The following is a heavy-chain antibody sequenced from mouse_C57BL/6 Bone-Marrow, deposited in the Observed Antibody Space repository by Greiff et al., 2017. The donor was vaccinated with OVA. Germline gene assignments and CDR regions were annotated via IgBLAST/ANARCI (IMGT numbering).Heavy chain of an antibody. CDR1: GFTFSDYG. V-gene: IGHV5-17*01. Sequence: EVKVVESGGGLVKPGGSLKLSCAASGFTFSDYGMHWVRQAPEKGLEWVAYISSGSSTIYYADTVKGRFTISRDNAKNTLFLQMTSLRSEDTAMYYCARLYDGYYDYFDYWGQGTTLTVSS. CDR3: ARLYDGYYDYFDY. CDR2: ISSGSSTI. J-gene: IGHJ2*01. D-gene: IGHD2-3*01.